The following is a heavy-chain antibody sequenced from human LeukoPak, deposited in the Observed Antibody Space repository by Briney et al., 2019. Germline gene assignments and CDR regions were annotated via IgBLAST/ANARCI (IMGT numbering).Heavy chain of an antibody. Sequence: ASVKVSCKASGYTFTSYGISWVRQAPGQGLEWMGWISAYNGNTNYAQKLQGRVTMTTDTSTSTAYMELRSLRSDDTAVYYCAGGGYSYGYRGHDAFDIWGQGTMVTVSS. J-gene: IGHJ3*02. CDR3: AGGGYSYGYRGHDAFDI. D-gene: IGHD5-18*01. CDR1: GYTFTSYG. V-gene: IGHV1-18*01. CDR2: ISAYNGNT.